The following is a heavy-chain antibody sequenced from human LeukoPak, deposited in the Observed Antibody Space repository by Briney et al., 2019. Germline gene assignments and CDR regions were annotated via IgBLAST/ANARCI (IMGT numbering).Heavy chain of an antibody. J-gene: IGHJ4*02. CDR3: ARDQGLKSDY. CDR1: GFTFGDYA. CDR2: IYSGGST. D-gene: IGHD3/OR15-3a*01. V-gene: IGHV3-53*01. Sequence: SGGSLRLSCTASGFTFGDYAMSWVRQAPGKGLEWVSVIYSGGSTYYADSVKGRFTISRDNSKNTLYLQMNSLRVEDTAVYYCARDQGLKSDYWGQGTLVTVSS.